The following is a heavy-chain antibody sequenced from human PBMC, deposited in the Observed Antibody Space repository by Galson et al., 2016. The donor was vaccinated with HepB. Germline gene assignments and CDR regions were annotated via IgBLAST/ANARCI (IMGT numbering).Heavy chain of an antibody. CDR2: IYYTGKT. J-gene: IGHJ1*01. CDR3: ARDLDYYETSGFQLGYFQY. D-gene: IGHD3-22*01. Sequence: SETLSLTCTVSGASVNSGNYYWSWIRQPPGKGLEWIGYIYYTGKTKYNPSLESRVTMSLDMPKNKLSLKLSSVTAEDTAAYYCARDLDYYETSGFQLGYFQYWGQGALVSVSS. V-gene: IGHV4-61*01. CDR1: GASVNSGNYY.